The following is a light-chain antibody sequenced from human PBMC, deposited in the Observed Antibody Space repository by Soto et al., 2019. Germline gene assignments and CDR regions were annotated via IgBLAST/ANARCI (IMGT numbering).Light chain of an antibody. CDR1: QDISNF. V-gene: IGKV1-33*01. CDR3: QQYKSLPLT. J-gene: IGKJ4*01. CDR2: DAS. Sequence: DIQMTQSPSSLSASVGDRVTITCQASQDISNFLNWYRQKPGEAPNLLIYDASTLEAGVPFRFTGSGSGSYFSFTISSLQPEDVATYYCQQYKSLPLTFGGGTKVDIK.